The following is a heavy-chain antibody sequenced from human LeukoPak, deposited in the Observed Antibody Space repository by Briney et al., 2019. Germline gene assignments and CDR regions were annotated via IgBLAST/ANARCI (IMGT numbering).Heavy chain of an antibody. D-gene: IGHD4-17*01. CDR2: MNSDGSST. J-gene: IGHJ4*02. V-gene: IGHV3-74*01. CDR3: AREAFNYGDHYFDY. CDR1: GFTLSSYW. Sequence: GGSLRLSCAASGFTLSSYWMHWVRQAPGKGLVWVSRMNSDGSSTTYADSVKGRFTVSRDNAKNALYLQMSSLRAEDTAVYHCAREAFNYGDHYFDYWGQGTLVTVSS.